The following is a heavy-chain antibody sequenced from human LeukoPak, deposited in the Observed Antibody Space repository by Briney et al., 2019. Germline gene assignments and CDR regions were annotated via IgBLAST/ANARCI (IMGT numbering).Heavy chain of an antibody. Sequence: GGSLRLSCAASGFTLSRYEMNWVRQAPGKGLEWVSYISSSGSTIYYADSVKGRFTISRDNAKNSLYLQMSSLRGEDTAVYYCARVPSRKGYMDVWGKGTTVTVSS. CDR3: ARVPSRKGYMDV. CDR2: ISSSGSTI. CDR1: GFTLSRYE. D-gene: IGHD6-13*01. J-gene: IGHJ6*03. V-gene: IGHV3-48*03.